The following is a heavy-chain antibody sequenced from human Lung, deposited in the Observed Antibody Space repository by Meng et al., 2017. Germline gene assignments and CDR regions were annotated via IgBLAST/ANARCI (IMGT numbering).Heavy chain of an antibody. CDR3: ARDEDISAAGKLFGDY. Sequence: QVQLVQSGAEVKKPGASVKVSCKPSGYTFPDYWLHWVRRAPGQGLEWMGRINPKSGDTHYAQRFQGRVTVTGDTSISTAYMELSGLRSDDTAMYYCARDEDISAAGKLFGDYWGQGTLVTVSS. V-gene: IGHV1-2*06. CDR1: GYTFPDYW. CDR2: INPKSGDT. J-gene: IGHJ4*02. D-gene: IGHD6-13*01.